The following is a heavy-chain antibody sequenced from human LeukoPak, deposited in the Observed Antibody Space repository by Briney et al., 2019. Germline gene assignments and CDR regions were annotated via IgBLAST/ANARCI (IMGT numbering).Heavy chain of an antibody. CDR3: ARGAQSGGYSGPFDI. D-gene: IGHD1-26*01. J-gene: IGHJ3*02. Sequence: PGGSLRLSCIASGFVFSRDNMNWVRRAPGKGLEWVAHISEAIYYADSVQGRFTISRDNSKNTLYLQMNSLRAEDTAVYYCARGAQSGGYSGPFDIWSQGTMVTVSS. V-gene: IGHV3-48*01. CDR2: ISEAI. CDR1: GFVFSRDN.